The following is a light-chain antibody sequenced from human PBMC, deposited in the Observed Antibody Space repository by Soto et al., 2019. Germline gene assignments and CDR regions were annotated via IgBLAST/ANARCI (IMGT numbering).Light chain of an antibody. CDR2: EGG. J-gene: IGLJ1*01. CDR1: TSDVGSYIL. CDR3: CSYAGSSTFYV. V-gene: IGLV2-23*01. Sequence: QSVLTQPASVSGSPGQSITISCTRGTSDVGSYILVSWYQQHPGKAPKLIIYEGGKRPSGVSNRFPGSKSGNTASLTISGLQAEDEADYYCCSYAGSSTFYVFGTGTKVTVL.